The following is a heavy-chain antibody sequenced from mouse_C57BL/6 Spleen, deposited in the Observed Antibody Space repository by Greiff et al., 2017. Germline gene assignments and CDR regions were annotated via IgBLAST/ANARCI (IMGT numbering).Heavy chain of an antibody. CDR3: ARSFLPGLMSYYYAMDY. J-gene: IGHJ4*01. Sequence: VQLQQPGTELVKPGASVKLSCKASGYTFTSYWMYWVKQRPGQGLEWIGNINPSNGGTNYNEKVKSKATLTVDKSSSTVYMQLSIRTSEDSAVYYCARSFLPGLMSYYYAMDYWGQGTSVTVSS. V-gene: IGHV1-53*01. CDR2: INPSNGGT. CDR1: GYTFTSYW.